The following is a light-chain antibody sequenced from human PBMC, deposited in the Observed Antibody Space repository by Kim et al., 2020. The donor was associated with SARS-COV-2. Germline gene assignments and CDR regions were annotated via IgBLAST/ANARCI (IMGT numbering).Light chain of an antibody. CDR1: SSNIGNNA. CDR3: AAWDDSLNGF. Sequence: QSVLTQPPSVSEAPRQRVTISCSGSSSNIGNNAVNWYQQLPGKAPKLLIYYDDLLPSGVSDRFSGSKSGTSASLAISGLQSEDEADYYCAAWDDSLNGFFGGGTQLTVL. J-gene: IGLJ2*01. V-gene: IGLV1-36*01. CDR2: YDD.